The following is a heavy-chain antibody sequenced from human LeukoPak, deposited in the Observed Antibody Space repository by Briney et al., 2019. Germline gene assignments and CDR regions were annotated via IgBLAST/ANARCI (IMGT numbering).Heavy chain of an antibody. CDR1: GGSISSSSYY. D-gene: IGHD3-22*01. V-gene: IGHV4-39*01. Sequence: PSETLSLTCTVSGGSISSSSYYWGWIRQPPGKGLEWIGSIYYSGSTYYNPSLKSRVTISVDTSKNQFSLKLSSVTAADTAVYYCARHDGSGYYLMPPAFDIWGQGTMVTVSS. CDR2: IYYSGST. J-gene: IGHJ3*02. CDR3: ARHDGSGYYLMPPAFDI.